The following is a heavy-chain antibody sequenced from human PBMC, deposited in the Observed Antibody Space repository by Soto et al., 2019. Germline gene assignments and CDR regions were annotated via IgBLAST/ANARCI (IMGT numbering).Heavy chain of an antibody. Sequence: QLQLQESGSGLVKPSQTLSLTCAVSGGSISSGGYSWSWIRQPPGKGLEWIGYIYHSGSTYYNPSLKSRVTISVDRSKNQFPLKLSSVTAADTAVYYCARSGPGWTPYWYFDLWGRGTLVTVSS. CDR1: GGSISSGGYS. V-gene: IGHV4-30-2*01. CDR3: ARSGPGWTPYWYFDL. D-gene: IGHD2-15*01. J-gene: IGHJ2*01. CDR2: IYHSGST.